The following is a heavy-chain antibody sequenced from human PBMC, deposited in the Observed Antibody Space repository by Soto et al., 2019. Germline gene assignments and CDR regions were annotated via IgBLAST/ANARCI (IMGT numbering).Heavy chain of an antibody. J-gene: IGHJ4*02. CDR2: IYYTGTT. V-gene: IGHV4-61*01. Sequence: SETLSLTCTFSVGSVSSSFFYWSWFRQPPWQRLEWIGYIYYTGTTNYNPSLASRVAMSVDTSKKQFTLNLRYLTAADTARYYCARLTTSSGWSLFESLGQGILFIVS. CDR1: VGSVSSSFFY. CDR3: ARLTTSSGWSLFES. D-gene: IGHD6-13*01.